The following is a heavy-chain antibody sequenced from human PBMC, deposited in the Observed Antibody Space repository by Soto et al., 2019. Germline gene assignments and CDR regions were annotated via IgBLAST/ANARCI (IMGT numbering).Heavy chain of an antibody. V-gene: IGHV3-30*03. CDR1: GFTFSSYG. D-gene: IGHD3-22*01. Sequence: GGSLRLSCAASGFTFSSYGMHWVRQAPGKGLEWVAVISYDGSNKYYADSVKGRFTISRDNSKNTLYLQMNSLRAEDTAVYYCAMEPDYYDSSGFWGQGTLVTVSS. CDR2: ISYDGSNK. CDR3: AMEPDYYDSSGF. J-gene: IGHJ4*02.